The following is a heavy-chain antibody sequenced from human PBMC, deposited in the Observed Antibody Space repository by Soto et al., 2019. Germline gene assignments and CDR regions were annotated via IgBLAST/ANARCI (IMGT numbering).Heavy chain of an antibody. Sequence: GGSLRLSCAASGFTFSSYWMHWVRQAPGKGLVWVSRINSDGSSTSYADSVKGRFTISRDNAKNTLYLQMNSLRAEDTAVYYCARGCIAARRDHSPCGYWGQGTVVTVSS. J-gene: IGHJ4*02. CDR1: GFTFSSYW. CDR2: INSDGSST. V-gene: IGHV3-74*01. CDR3: ARGCIAARRDHSPCGY. D-gene: IGHD6-6*01.